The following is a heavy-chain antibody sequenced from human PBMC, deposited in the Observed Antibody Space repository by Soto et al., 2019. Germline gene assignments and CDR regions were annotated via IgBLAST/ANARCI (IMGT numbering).Heavy chain of an antibody. Sequence: QVQLVESGGGVVQPGRSLRLSCSTSGLTFTRHAMHWVRQVPGKGLEWVAAISDDGSKKHYVDSVKGRFSISRDKSRNTVYLQMNSLRVEDTAVYFCAGERETSSWFLSGFEYWGQRTLVTVSS. CDR3: AGERETSSWFLSGFEY. J-gene: IGHJ4*02. V-gene: IGHV3-30-3*01. CDR1: GLTFTRHA. CDR2: ISDDGSKK. D-gene: IGHD6-13*01.